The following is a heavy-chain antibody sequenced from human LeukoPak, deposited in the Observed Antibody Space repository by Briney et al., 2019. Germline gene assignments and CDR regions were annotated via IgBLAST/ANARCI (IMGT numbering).Heavy chain of an antibody. J-gene: IGHJ4*02. V-gene: IGHV3-53*01. Sequence: GGSLRLSCAASGFTVSSNYMSWVRQAPGKGLEWVSVIYSGGSTYYADSVKGRFTISRDNSKNTLYLQMNSLRAEDTAVYYCARELRWLGYFDYWGQGTLVTISS. CDR1: GFTVSSNY. D-gene: IGHD5-24*01. CDR2: IYSGGST. CDR3: ARELRWLGYFDY.